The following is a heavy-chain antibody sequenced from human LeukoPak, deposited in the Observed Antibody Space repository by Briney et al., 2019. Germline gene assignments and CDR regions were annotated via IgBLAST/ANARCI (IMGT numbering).Heavy chain of an antibody. J-gene: IGHJ4*02. CDR2: IIPILGIA. CDR1: GGTFSSYA. CDR3: ARIDCSGGSRYSHFDY. D-gene: IGHD2-15*01. V-gene: IGHV1-69*04. Sequence: ASVKVSCKASGGTFSSYAISWVRQAPGQGLEWMGRIIPILGIANHAQKFQGRVTITADKSTSTAYMELSSLRSEDTAVYYCARIDCSGGSRYSHFDYWGQGTLVTVSS.